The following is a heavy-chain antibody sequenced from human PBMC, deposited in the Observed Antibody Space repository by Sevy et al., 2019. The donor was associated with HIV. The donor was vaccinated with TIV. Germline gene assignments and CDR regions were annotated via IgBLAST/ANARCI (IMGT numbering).Heavy chain of an antibody. CDR2: IIPVFGSA. D-gene: IGHD5-12*01. CDR1: GDTFGNYA. J-gene: IGHJ6*02. CDR3: ARSNPDGYNYSYYYGMDV. Sequence: ASVMVSCKASGDTFGNYAIAWVRQAPGQGLEWMGGIIPVFGSANSAQKFQDRVTITADVSTSTAYMELRSLTSEDTAVYYCARSNPDGYNYSYYYGMDVWGQGTTVTVSS. V-gene: IGHV1-69*13.